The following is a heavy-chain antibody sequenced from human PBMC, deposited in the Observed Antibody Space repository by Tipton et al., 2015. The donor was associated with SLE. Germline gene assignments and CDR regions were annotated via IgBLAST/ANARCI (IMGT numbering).Heavy chain of an antibody. Sequence: TLSLTCTVSGGSVSSGSYYWSWIRQPPGKGLEWIGYNYYSGSTNYNPSLKSRVTISVDTSKNQFSLKLSSVTAADTAVYYCATESGHYDFWSGYYTHYYYMDVWGKGTTVTVSS. V-gene: IGHV4-61*01. CDR1: GGSVSSGSYY. D-gene: IGHD3-3*01. CDR2: NYYSGST. CDR3: ATESGHYDFWSGYYTHYYYMDV. J-gene: IGHJ6*03.